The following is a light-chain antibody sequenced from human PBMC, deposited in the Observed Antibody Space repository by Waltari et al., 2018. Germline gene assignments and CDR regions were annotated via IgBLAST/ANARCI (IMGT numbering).Light chain of an antibody. Sequence: QSALTQPASLSGSPGQSITIPCTGTISDVGTYNYVSWYQQHPGKAPKLMIFDVSIRPSGVSNRFSGSKSGNTASLTISGLQAEDEADYYCSSYISSSTLELFGGGTSLTVL. CDR3: SSYISSSTLEL. V-gene: IGLV2-14*03. CDR2: DVS. CDR1: ISDVGTYNY. J-gene: IGLJ2*01.